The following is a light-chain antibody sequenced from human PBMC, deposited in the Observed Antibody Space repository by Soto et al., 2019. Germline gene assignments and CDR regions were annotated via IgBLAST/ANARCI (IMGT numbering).Light chain of an antibody. CDR1: QSVSSY. CDR3: EQRSNWPPWT. CDR2: DAS. V-gene: IGKV3-11*01. Sequence: EIVLTQSPATLSLSPGERATLSCRASQSVSSYLAWYQQRPGQAPRLLIDDASNRATGIPATFSGSESGTNFTLTISSLQPEDFAVYYCEQRSNWPPWTFGQGIKVDIK. J-gene: IGKJ1*01.